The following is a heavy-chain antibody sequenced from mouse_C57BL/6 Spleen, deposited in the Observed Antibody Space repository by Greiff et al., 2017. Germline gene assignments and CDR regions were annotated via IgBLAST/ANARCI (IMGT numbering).Heavy chain of an antibody. V-gene: IGHV1-50*01. CDR2: IDPSDSYT. CDR3: ARRYYYGSSYDFDY. D-gene: IGHD1-1*01. CDR1: GYTFTSYW. J-gene: IGHJ2*01. Sequence: QVQLQQPGAELVKPGASVKLSCKASGYTFTSYWMQWVKQRPGQGLEWIGEIDPSDSYTNYNQKFKGKATLTVDTSSSTAYMQLSSLTSEDSAVYYCARRYYYGSSYDFDYWGQGTTRTVSS.